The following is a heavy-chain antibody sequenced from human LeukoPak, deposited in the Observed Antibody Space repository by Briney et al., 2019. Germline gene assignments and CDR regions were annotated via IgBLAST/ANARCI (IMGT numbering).Heavy chain of an antibody. CDR3: ARHAYGGNSLYFEY. CDR1: GGSFRNYY. J-gene: IGHJ4*02. CDR2: IYYIGST. Sequence: KPSETLSLTCAVYGGSFRNYYWSWIRQSPGKGLEWIGYIYYIGSTNYGPSLKSRVTISLDTSKNEFSLKLTSVTAADTAVYYCARHAYGGNSLYFEYWGQGTLVTVSS. D-gene: IGHD4-23*01. V-gene: IGHV4-59*08.